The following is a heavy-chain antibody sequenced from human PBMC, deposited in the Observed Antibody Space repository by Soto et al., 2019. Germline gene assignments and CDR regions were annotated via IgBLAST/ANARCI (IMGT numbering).Heavy chain of an antibody. CDR1: GFTFSSNW. CDR2: IKPDGSVK. V-gene: IGHV3-7*05. Sequence: GGSLRLSCAAPGFTFSSNWMSWVRQAPGKGLEWVANIKPDGSVKYYVDSVKGRFTISRDNAKNSLYLQMNSLRAEDTAVYYCAKGVLDRGVDSWGQGTLVTVSS. CDR3: AKGVLDRGVDS. D-gene: IGHD6-6*01. J-gene: IGHJ4*02.